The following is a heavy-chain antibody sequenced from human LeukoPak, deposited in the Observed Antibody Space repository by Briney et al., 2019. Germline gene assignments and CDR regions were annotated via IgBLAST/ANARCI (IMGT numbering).Heavy chain of an antibody. D-gene: IGHD5-12*01. CDR3: ARDILTKQAYSGYDN. Sequence: PGGSLRLSCAASGFTFSSYVMNWVRQAPGKGLEWVSSISVSGGSTYYGDSVKGRFTISRDNPKNTVYLQMNSLRAEDTAVYYCARDILTKQAYSGYDNWGQGTLVTVSS. J-gene: IGHJ4*02. V-gene: IGHV3-23*01. CDR1: GFTFSSYV. CDR2: ISVSGGST.